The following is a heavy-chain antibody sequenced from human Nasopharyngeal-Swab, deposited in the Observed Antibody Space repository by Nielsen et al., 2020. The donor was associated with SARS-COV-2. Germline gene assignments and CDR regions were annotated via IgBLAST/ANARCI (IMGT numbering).Heavy chain of an antibody. CDR3: ARGRAPLDY. CDR1: GWSFSGYY. Sequence: GSLRLSCAVYGWSFSGYYWSWIRQPPGKGLEWIGEINHSGSTNYNPSLKSRVTISVDTSKNQFSLKLSSVTAADTAVYYCARGRAPLDYWGQGTLVTVSS. J-gene: IGHJ4*02. CDR2: INHSGST. V-gene: IGHV4-34*01.